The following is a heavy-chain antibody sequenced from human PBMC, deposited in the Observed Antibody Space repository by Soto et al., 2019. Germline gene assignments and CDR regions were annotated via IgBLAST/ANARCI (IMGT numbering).Heavy chain of an antibody. J-gene: IGHJ4*02. Sequence: SETLSLTCAVYGGSFSGYYWSWIRQPPGKGLEWIGEINHSGSTNYNPSLKSRVTISVDTSKNQFSLKLSSVTAADTAVYYCARSGGIAVAGRKYYFDYWGQGTLVTV. CDR3: ARSGGIAVAGRKYYFDY. V-gene: IGHV4-34*01. CDR2: INHSGST. CDR1: GGSFSGYY. D-gene: IGHD6-19*01.